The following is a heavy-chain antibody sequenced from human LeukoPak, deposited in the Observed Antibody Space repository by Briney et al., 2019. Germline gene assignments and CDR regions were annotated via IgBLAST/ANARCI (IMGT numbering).Heavy chain of an antibody. CDR3: ARRSRLTKVRGDDAFDI. D-gene: IGHD3-10*01. CDR1: GYTFTSYG. Sequence: ASVKVSCKASGYTFTSYGISWVRQAPGQGLEWMGWISAYNGNTNYAQKLQGRVTMTTDTSTSTAYMELRSLRSDDTAVYYCARRSRLTKVRGDDAFDIWGQGRMVTVSS. J-gene: IGHJ3*02. CDR2: ISAYNGNT. V-gene: IGHV1-18*01.